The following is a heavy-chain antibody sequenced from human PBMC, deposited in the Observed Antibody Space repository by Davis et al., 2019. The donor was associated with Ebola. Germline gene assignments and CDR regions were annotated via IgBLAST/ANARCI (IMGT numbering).Heavy chain of an antibody. V-gene: IGHV3-9*01. CDR2: ISWNSGSI. D-gene: IGHD2-2*01. CDR3: TTVRCSSTSCSLAFDI. CDR1: GFTFDDYA. J-gene: IGHJ3*02. Sequence: GGSLRLSCAASGFTFDDYAMHWVRQAPGKGLEWVSGISWNSGSIGYADSVKGRFTISRDNAKNSLYLQMNSLRAEDTALYYCTTVRCSSTSCSLAFDIWGQGTMVTVSS.